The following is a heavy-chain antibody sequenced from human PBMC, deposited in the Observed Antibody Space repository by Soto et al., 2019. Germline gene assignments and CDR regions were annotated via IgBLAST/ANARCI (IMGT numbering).Heavy chain of an antibody. CDR2: IYYSGST. CDR3: ARHPTGTCFDY. CDR1: GGSISSSSYY. Sequence: SETLSLTCTVSGGSISSSSYYRGWIRQPPGKGLEWIGSIYYSGSTYYNPSLKSRVTISVDTSKNQFSLKLSSVTAADTAVYYCARHPTGTCFDYWGQGTLVTVSS. V-gene: IGHV4-39*01. J-gene: IGHJ4*02. D-gene: IGHD1-1*01.